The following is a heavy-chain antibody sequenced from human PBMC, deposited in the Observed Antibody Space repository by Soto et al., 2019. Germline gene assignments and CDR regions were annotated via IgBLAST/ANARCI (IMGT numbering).Heavy chain of an antibody. CDR3: ARDSEMYITGTTSHYYGMDV. V-gene: IGHV3-33*01. Sequence: GGSLRLSCAASGFTFSSYGMHWVRQAPGKGLEWVAVIWYDGSNKYYADSVKGRFTISRDNSKNTLYLQMNSLRAEDTAVYYCARDSEMYITGTTSHYYGMDVWGQGTTVTVSS. D-gene: IGHD1-7*01. CDR1: GFTFSSYG. CDR2: IWYDGSNK. J-gene: IGHJ6*02.